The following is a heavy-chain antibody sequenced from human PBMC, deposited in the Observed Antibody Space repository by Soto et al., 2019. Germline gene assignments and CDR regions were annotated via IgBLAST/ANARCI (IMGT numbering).Heavy chain of an antibody. CDR2: IYYSGST. V-gene: IGHV4-30-4*01. CDR3: ARVPLPANDY. J-gene: IGHJ4*02. Sequence: SETLSLTCTVSGGSISIGDYYLSWIRQPPGKGLEWIGYIYYSGSTYYNPSLKSRVTISVDTSKNQFSLKLSSVTAEDTAVYYCARVPLPANDYWGQVTLITVSS. CDR1: GGSISIGDYY. D-gene: IGHD2-15*01.